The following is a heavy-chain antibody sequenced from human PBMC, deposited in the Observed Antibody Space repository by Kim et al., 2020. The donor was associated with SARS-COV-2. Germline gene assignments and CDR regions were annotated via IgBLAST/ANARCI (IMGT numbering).Heavy chain of an antibody. Sequence: GGSLRLSCAASGFTFSSYDMHWVRQATGKGLEWVSAIGTAGDTYYQGSVKGRFTIFRENAKNSLYLQMNSLRAGDTAVYYCARGQQQLVRRNYYYYMDV. CDR1: GFTFSSYD. D-gene: IGHD6-13*01. CDR2: IGTAGDT. CDR3: ARGQQQLVRRNYYYYMDV. V-gene: IGHV3-13*01. J-gene: IGHJ6*03.